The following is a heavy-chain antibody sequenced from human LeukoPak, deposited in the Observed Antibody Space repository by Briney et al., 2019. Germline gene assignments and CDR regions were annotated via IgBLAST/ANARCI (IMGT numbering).Heavy chain of an antibody. CDR3: AKDPGYYYGSGSYLGYFDY. J-gene: IGHJ4*02. CDR2: ISGSGGST. V-gene: IGHV3-23*01. CDR1: GFTFSSYA. Sequence: GGSLRLSCAASGFTFSSYAMSWVRQAPGKGLEWVSAISGSGGSTYYADSVKGRFTISRDNSKNTLYLQMNSLRAEDTAVYYCAKDPGYYYGSGSYLGYFDYWGQGTLVTVSS. D-gene: IGHD3-10*01.